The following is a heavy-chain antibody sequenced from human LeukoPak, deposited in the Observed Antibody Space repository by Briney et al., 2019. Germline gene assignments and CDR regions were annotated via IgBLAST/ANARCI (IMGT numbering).Heavy chain of an antibody. V-gene: IGHV3-72*01. D-gene: IGHD3-3*01. Sequence: QPGGSLRLSCAASGFTFSDHYTDWVRQAPGKGLEWVGRHRNEAKSYSTNYAASVKGRFTISRDDSKKSLFLHMNSLKTEDTAVYYCARESSIFQVVARSYMDVWGKGTTVTVSS. J-gene: IGHJ6*03. CDR3: ARESSIFQVVARSYMDV. CDR2: HRNEAKSYST. CDR1: GFTFSDHY.